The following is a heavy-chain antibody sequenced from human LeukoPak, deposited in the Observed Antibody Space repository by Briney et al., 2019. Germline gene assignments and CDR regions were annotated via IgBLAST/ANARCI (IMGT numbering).Heavy chain of an antibody. V-gene: IGHV3-53*01. CDR2: IYSGGST. J-gene: IGHJ4*02. CDR3: ARVGYDSSGDYFDY. D-gene: IGHD3-22*01. CDR1: GFTFSSYS. Sequence: GGSLRLSCAASGFTFSSYSMNWVRQAPGKGLEWVSVIYSGGSTYYADSAKGRFTISRDNSKNTLYLQMNSLRAEDTAVYYCARVGYDSSGDYFDYWGQGTLVTVSS.